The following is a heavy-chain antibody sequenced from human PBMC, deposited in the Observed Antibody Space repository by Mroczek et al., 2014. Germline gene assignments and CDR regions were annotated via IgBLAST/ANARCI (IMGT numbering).Heavy chain of an antibody. V-gene: IGHV3-30*18. Sequence: QVQLQQSGGGVVQPGRSLRLSCAASGFTFSSYGMHWVRQAPGKGLEWVAVISYDGSNKYYADSVKGRFTISRDNSKNTLYLQMNSLRAEDTAVYYCAKDLFGEMATNSMGNYYYYGMDVWDQGTHGHRL. D-gene: IGHD5-24*01. CDR3: AKDLFGEMATNSMGNYYYYGMDV. CDR1: GFTFSSYG. J-gene: IGHJ6*02. CDR2: ISYDGSNK.